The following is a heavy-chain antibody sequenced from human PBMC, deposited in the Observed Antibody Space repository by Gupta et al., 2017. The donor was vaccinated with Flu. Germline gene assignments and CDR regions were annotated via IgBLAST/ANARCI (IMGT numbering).Heavy chain of an antibody. V-gene: IGHV4-34*01. D-gene: IGHD6-13*01. CDR1: GGSFSGSY. CDR2: INHSGST. Sequence: QVQLQQWGAGLLKPSETLSLTCAVYGGSFSGSYWSWIRQPPGKGLEWIGEINHSGSTNYNPSLRSRVTISVDTSKNQFSLKLSSVTAADTAVYYCARSPPRRVAAAGMKGGYYYYGMDVWGQGTTVTVSS. J-gene: IGHJ6*02. CDR3: ARSPPRRVAAAGMKGGYYYYGMDV.